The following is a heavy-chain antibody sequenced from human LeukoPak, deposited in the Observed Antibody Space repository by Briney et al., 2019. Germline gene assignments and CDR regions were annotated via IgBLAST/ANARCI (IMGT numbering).Heavy chain of an antibody. CDR1: GGSISSYY. CDR2: IYYSGST. V-gene: IGHV4-59*01. CDR3: ARAPDYGDSPYFDY. J-gene: IGHJ4*02. Sequence: PSETLSLTCTVSGGSISSYYWSWIRQPPGKGLEWIGYIYYSGSTNYNPSLKSRVTISVDTSKNKFSLKLSSVTAADTAVYYCARAPDYGDSPYFDYWGQGTLVTVSS. D-gene: IGHD4-17*01.